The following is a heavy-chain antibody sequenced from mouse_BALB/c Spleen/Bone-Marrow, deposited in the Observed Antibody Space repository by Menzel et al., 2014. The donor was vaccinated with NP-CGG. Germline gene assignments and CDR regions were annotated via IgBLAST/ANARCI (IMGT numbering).Heavy chain of an antibody. V-gene: IGHV1S132*01. CDR2: MFPRTGAT. J-gene: IGHJ2*01. CDR3: ATYDY. Sequence: QVQLQQSGAELVKPGASVKLPCKTSGYTFTSYWIQWVKQRPGQGLGWIGEMFPRTGATYYNERFRGRATLTIDTSSSTAYMQLSSLTSEDSAVYFCATYDYWGQGTTLTVSS. CDR1: GYTFTSYW.